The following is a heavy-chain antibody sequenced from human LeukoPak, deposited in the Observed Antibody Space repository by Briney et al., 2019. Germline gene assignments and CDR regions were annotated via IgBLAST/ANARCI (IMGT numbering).Heavy chain of an antibody. CDR3: ARDLPAYCSSTSCSAPFDY. J-gene: IGHJ4*02. CDR1: GFTFRSYW. V-gene: IGHV3-7*01. Sequence: PGGSLRLSCAASGFTFRSYWMSRVRQAPGKGLEGGANIKQDGSEKYYVDSVKGRFTISRDNAKNSLYLQMNSLRAEDTAVYYCARDLPAYCSSTSCSAPFDYWGQGTLVTVSS. CDR2: IKQDGSEK. D-gene: IGHD2-2*01.